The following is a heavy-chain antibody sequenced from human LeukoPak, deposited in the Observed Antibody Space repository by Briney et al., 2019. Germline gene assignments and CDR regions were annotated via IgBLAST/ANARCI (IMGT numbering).Heavy chain of an antibody. D-gene: IGHD3-16*01. Sequence: GGSLRLSCAASGSTFRNYDMNWVRQAPGKGLEWVSFIGSSGSPIYYADSVKGRFTISRDNAKNSLYLQMSSLRVEDTAVYYCARGPAGDPFDHRGQGTLVTVSS. CDR1: GSTFRNYD. CDR2: IGSSGSPI. J-gene: IGHJ4*02. CDR3: ARGPAGDPFDH. V-gene: IGHV3-48*03.